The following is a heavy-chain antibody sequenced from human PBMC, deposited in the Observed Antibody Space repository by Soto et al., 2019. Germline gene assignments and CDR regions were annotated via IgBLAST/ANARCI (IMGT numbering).Heavy chain of an antibody. Sequence: PGGSLRLSCAASGFTFSSYGMHWVRQAPGKGLEWVAVIWYDGSNKYYADSVKGRFTISRDNSKNTLYLQMNSLRAEDTAVYYCARDTYSDFWSGYYTDYFDHWGQGTLVTVSS. CDR2: IWYDGSNK. CDR3: ARDTYSDFWSGYYTDYFDH. D-gene: IGHD3-3*01. J-gene: IGHJ4*02. V-gene: IGHV3-33*01. CDR1: GFTFSSYG.